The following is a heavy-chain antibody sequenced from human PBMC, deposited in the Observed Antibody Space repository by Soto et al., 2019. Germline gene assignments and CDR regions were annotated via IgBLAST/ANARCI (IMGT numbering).Heavy chain of an antibody. CDR3: ARGGKSSSSHYYYGMDV. D-gene: IGHD6-6*01. J-gene: IGHJ6*02. Sequence: PSQTLSLTCAISGDSVSSNSAAWNWIRQSPSRGLEWLGRTYYRSKWYNDYAVSVKSRITINPDTSKNQFSLQLNSVTPEDTAVYYCARGGKSSSSHYYYGMDVWGQGTTVTVS. CDR2: TYYRSKWYN. V-gene: IGHV6-1*01. CDR1: GDSVSSNSAA.